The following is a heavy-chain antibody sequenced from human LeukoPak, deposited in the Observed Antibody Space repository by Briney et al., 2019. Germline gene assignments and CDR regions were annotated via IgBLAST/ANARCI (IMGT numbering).Heavy chain of an antibody. V-gene: IGHV3-48*01. CDR1: GFTFSRDS. CDR2: INGGGSPI. Sequence: GGSLRLSCAASGFTFSRDSMNWVRQAPGKGLEWVSYINGGGSPIFYADSVRGRFTISRDNSKNTLYLQMNSLRAEDTAVYYCARCQKGDIVVVPADYWGQGTLVTVSS. CDR3: ARCQKGDIVVVPADY. J-gene: IGHJ4*02. D-gene: IGHD2-2*01.